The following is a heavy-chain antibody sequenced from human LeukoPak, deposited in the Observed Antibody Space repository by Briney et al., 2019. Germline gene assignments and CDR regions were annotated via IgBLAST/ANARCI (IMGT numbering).Heavy chain of an antibody. V-gene: IGHV1-18*01. CDR3: ARVFDFWSGYPRYYYGMDV. D-gene: IGHD3-3*01. Sequence: ASVKVSCKASGYTFTSYGISWVRQAPGQGLEWMGWISAYNGNTNYAQKLQGRVTMTTDTSTSTAYMELRSLRSDDTAVYYCARVFDFWSGYPRYYYGMDVWGQGTTVTVSS. CDR1: GYTFTSYG. J-gene: IGHJ6*02. CDR2: ISAYNGNT.